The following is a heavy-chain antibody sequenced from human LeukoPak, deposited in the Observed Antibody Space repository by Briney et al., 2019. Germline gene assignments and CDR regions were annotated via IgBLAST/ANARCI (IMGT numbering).Heavy chain of an antibody. V-gene: IGHV3-74*01. J-gene: IGHJ4*02. CDR2: INSDGSST. D-gene: IGHD5-18*01. CDR1: GFTFSSYW. CDR3: ARAPREYSYGTYYFDY. Sequence: GGSLRLSCAASGFTFSSYWMHWVRQAPGKGLVWVSRINSDGSSTSYADSVKGRFTISRDNAKNTLYLQMNSLRAEDTAVYYCARAPREYSYGTYYFDYWGQGTLVTVSS.